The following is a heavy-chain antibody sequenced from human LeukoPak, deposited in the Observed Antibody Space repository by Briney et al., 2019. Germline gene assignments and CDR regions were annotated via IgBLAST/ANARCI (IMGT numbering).Heavy chain of an antibody. CDR2: INPNSGGT. V-gene: IGHV1-2*02. D-gene: IGHD2-15*01. Sequence: ASVKVSCKASGGTFSSYAISWVRQAPGQGLEWMGWINPNSGGTNYAQKFQGRVTMTRDTSISTAYMELSRLRSDDTAVYYCASLYYCSGGSCSNWFDPWGQGTLVTVSS. J-gene: IGHJ5*02. CDR1: GGTFSSYA. CDR3: ASLYYCSGGSCSNWFDP.